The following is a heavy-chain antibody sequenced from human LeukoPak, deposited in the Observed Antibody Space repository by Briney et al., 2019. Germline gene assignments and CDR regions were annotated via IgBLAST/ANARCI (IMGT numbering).Heavy chain of an antibody. CDR3: ARDLDWILFDY. CDR1: GFTFNTYW. D-gene: IGHD3-9*01. J-gene: IGHJ4*02. V-gene: IGHV3-74*03. Sequence: TGGSLRLSCAASGFTFNTYWMHWVRKAQGKGLVWVARVNREGTTTTYADSVKGRFTISRDNAKNTLYLQMNNLRAEDTAVYYCARDLDWILFDYWGQGTLVTVSS. CDR2: VNREGTTT.